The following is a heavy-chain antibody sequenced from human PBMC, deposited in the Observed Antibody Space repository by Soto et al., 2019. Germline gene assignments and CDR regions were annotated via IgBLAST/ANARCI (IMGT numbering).Heavy chain of an antibody. CDR3: TRALSGSYDS. CDR2: TEYRSKWST. D-gene: IGHD1-26*01. CDR1: GDSVSSKAAA. J-gene: IGHJ5*01. Sequence: PSETLSLTCAVSGDSVSSKAAAWNWIRQSPSRGLEGLGRTEYRSKWSTDYAVSVKSRLTINPDTSKNQFSLQVNSVTPEDTAVYYCTRALSGSYDSWGQGTLVTVSS. V-gene: IGHV6-1*01.